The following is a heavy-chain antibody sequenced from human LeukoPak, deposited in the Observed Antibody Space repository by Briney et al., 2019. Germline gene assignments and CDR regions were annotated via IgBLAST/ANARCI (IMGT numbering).Heavy chain of an antibody. CDR1: GGSISSYY. CDR3: ARGGYNWALFDY. Sequence: SETLSLTCTVSGGSISSYYWSWIRQPPGKGLEWIGYIYYSGSTNYNPSLKSRVTISADTSKNQFSLKLSSVTAADTAVYYCARGGYNWALFDYWGQGTLVTVSS. D-gene: IGHD1-1*01. CDR2: IYYSGST. V-gene: IGHV4-59*01. J-gene: IGHJ4*02.